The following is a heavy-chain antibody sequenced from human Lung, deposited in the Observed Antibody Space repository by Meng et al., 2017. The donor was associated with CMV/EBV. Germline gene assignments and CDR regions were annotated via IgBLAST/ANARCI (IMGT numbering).Heavy chain of an antibody. V-gene: IGHV3-53*01. Sequence: GXSXKIXCAASGFTVSSNHMSWVRQAPGEGLEWVSVIYGGGGTYYADSAAGRLTISRDNPKNTLYLQMNRLRAEDTAVYYCGREGSGGYYLDSWGQGTLVTVSS. CDR1: GFTVSSNH. CDR3: GREGSGGYYLDS. J-gene: IGHJ4*02. D-gene: IGHD3-22*01. CDR2: IYGGGGT.